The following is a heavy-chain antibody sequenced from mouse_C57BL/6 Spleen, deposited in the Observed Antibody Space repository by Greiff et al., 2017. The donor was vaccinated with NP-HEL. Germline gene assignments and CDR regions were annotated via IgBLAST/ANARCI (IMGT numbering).Heavy chain of an antibody. Sequence: QVQLQQPGAELVKPGASVKLSCKASGYTFTSYWMQWVKQRPGQGLEWIGEIDPSDSYTNYNQKFKGKATLTVDTSSSTAYMQLSSLTSEDSAVYYCAYYGNSFAYWGQGTLVTVSA. V-gene: IGHV1-50*01. J-gene: IGHJ3*01. CDR3: AYYGNSFAY. CDR2: IDPSDSYT. D-gene: IGHD2-1*01. CDR1: GYTFTSYW.